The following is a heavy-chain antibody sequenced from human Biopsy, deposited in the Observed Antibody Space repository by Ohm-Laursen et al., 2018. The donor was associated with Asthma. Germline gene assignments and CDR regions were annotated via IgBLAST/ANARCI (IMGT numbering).Heavy chain of an antibody. D-gene: IGHD3-3*01. CDR1: GFTFRSYA. CDR2: GGSYYDGGLK. J-gene: IGHJ4*02. CDR3: ARDVMEWYLPAFDF. V-gene: IGHV3-30-3*01. Sequence: LSLTCAASGFTFRSYAMHWVRQAPGKGLEWVAVGGSYYDGGLKYYADSVNDRFTVSRDDSKNTLYLQMNSLRPDDTAVYYCARDVMEWYLPAFDFWGQGTLVTVSS.